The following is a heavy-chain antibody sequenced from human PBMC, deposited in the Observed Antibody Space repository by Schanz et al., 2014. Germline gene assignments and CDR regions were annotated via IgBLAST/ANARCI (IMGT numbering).Heavy chain of an antibody. J-gene: IGHJ4*02. CDR3: ATWRGDDSGGHGQFDY. D-gene: IGHD3-22*01. CDR2: ISTSGST. CDR1: GGSMSSFY. V-gene: IGHV4-4*07. Sequence: QVQLQESGPGLVKPSETLSLTCTVSGGSMSSFYWNWIRQPAGKGLEWIGRISTSGSTNYNPSLRGRVRIAIGTPKTHCSLGLSSLTAADTAVYYCATWRGDDSGGHGQFDYWGQGALVTVSS.